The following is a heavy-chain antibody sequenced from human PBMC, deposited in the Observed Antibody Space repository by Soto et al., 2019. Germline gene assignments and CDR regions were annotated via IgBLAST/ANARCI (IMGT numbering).Heavy chain of an antibody. CDR3: APHPAVAADPDTFEI. D-gene: IGHD6-19*01. Sequence: EVQLLESGGGLVQPGGSLRLSCAASGFTFKNYGLNWVRQAPGKGLEWVSSITGSGVSSYYADSVKGRFTISRDNSKNTLYLQMNRLRAEDTALYYSAPHPAVAADPDTFEIWGQGTMVTGAS. CDR1: GFTFKNYG. J-gene: IGHJ3*02. V-gene: IGHV3-23*01. CDR2: ITGSGVSS.